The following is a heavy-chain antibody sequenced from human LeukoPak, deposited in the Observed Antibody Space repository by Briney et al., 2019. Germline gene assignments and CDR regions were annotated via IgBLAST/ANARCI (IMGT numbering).Heavy chain of an antibody. Sequence: PGGSLRLSCAASLLIHSYHWMSGLRQAPGKGLEWVANIKQDGSEKYYVDSVKGRFTISRDNAKNSVYLQMNRMGAEDTAVYYCARESMCGGEDFRFWGQGTLVTVSS. D-gene: IGHD3-10*01. J-gene: IGHJ4*02. V-gene: IGHV3-7*01. CDR3: ARESMCGGEDFRF. CDR1: LLIHSYHW. CDR2: IKQDGSEK.